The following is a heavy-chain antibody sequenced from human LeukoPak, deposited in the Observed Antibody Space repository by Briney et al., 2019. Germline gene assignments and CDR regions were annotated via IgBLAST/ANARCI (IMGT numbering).Heavy chain of an antibody. D-gene: IGHD1-1*01. CDR2: IGYTGDT. CDR1: GGSISSGAYY. Sequence: SETLSLTCTVSGGSISSGAYYWSWVRQLPEKGLDWIGYIGYTGDTYYNPSLRSRATISKDTSKTQFSLRLNSLTAADTAVYYCARVAAATTNPRFDFWGQGTLVTVSS. V-gene: IGHV4-31*03. J-gene: IGHJ4*02. CDR3: ARVAAATTNPRFDF.